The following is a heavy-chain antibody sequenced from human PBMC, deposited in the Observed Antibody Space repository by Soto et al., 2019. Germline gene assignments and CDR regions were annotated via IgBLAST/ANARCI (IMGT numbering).Heavy chain of an antibody. CDR3: ARHNGWNYYYYYMDV. CDR1: GYSFTSYW. D-gene: IGHD6-19*01. V-gene: IGHV5-51*01. CDR2: IYPGDSDT. J-gene: IGHJ6*03. Sequence: GESLKISCKGSGYSFTSYWIGWVRQMPGKGLEWMGIIYPGDSDTRYSPSFQGQVTISADKSISTAYLQWSSLKASDTAMYYCARHNGWNYYYYYMDVWGKGTTVTVSS.